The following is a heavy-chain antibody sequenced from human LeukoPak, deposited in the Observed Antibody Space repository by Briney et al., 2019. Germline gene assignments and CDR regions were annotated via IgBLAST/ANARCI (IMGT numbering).Heavy chain of an antibody. Sequence: GASVKVSCKASGYTFNRNEINWVRQATGQGLEWMGWMNPNSGNTGYAQKFQGRVTMTRNTSISTAYMELSSLRSEDTAVYYCATGQYYDSSGYPEVNHYMDVWGKGTTVTISS. D-gene: IGHD3-22*01. V-gene: IGHV1-8*01. CDR3: ATGQYYDSSGYPEVNHYMDV. CDR1: GYTFNRNE. CDR2: MNPNSGNT. J-gene: IGHJ6*03.